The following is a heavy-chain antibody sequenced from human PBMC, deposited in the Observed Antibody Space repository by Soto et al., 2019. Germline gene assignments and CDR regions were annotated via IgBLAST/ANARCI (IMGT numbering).Heavy chain of an antibody. Sequence: QVQLVESGGGVVQPGRSLRLSCAASGFTFSSYGMHWVRQAPGKGLEWVAVIWYDGSNKYYADSVKGRFTISRDNSKNTLYLQMNSLRAEDTAVYYCARGGRRRYSYGPLDYWGQGTLVTVSS. CDR2: IWYDGSNK. CDR3: ARGGRRRYSYGPLDY. J-gene: IGHJ4*02. D-gene: IGHD5-18*01. V-gene: IGHV3-33*01. CDR1: GFTFSSYG.